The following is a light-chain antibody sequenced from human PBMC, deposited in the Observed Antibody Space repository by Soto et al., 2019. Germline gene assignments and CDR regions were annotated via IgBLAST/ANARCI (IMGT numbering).Light chain of an antibody. Sequence: EIVLTQSPGTLSLSPGERATLSCRASQTISSSYLAWYQQKPGQTPRLLIYGSFSRATGIPDRFSGSGSGTDFTLTISRLEPEDFAVYYCQRYGSTWTFGQGTKVEIK. CDR3: QRYGSTWT. V-gene: IGKV3-20*01. J-gene: IGKJ1*01. CDR2: GSF. CDR1: QTISSSY.